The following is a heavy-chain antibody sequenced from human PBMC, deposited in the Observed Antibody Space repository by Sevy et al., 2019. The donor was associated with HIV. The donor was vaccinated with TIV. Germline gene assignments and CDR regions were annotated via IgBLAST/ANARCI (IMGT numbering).Heavy chain of an antibody. J-gene: IGHJ4*02. CDR2: FSFGCGRI. Sequence: GGSLRLSCAASGFTFAKYSMSWVRQAPGKGLEWVSTFSFGCGRINYAYSVTGRFTINSEDSKNTMFLQMNSLGAEDTATYFCAREGCTQPHDYWGQGTLVTVSS. D-gene: IGHD2-8*01. CDR3: AREGCTQPHDY. CDR1: GFTFAKYS. V-gene: IGHV3-23*01.